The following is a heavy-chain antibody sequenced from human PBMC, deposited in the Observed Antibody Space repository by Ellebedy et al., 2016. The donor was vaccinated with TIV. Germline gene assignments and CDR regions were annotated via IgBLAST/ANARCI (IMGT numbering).Heavy chain of an antibody. D-gene: IGHD3-22*01. Sequence: GGSLRLSCEASGFTFSSYWMSWVRQAPGKGPEWVANIKQDGSGKYYVDFVKGRFTISRDNAQNSVYLQMNSLRAEDTAVYYCARGYLYESSGYYGYWGQGTLVTVSS. CDR1: GFTFSSYW. CDR2: IKQDGSGK. V-gene: IGHV3-7*03. CDR3: ARGYLYESSGYYGY. J-gene: IGHJ1*01.